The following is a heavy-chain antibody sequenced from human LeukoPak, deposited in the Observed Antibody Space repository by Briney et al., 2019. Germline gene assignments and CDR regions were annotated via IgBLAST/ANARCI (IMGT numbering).Heavy chain of an antibody. Sequence: SVKVSCKASGGTLSSYAISWVRQAPGQGLEWMGGIIPIFGTANYAQKFQGRVRITADEHTSTAYMELSSLRSEDTAVYYCARETLWFGELKGGWFDPWGPGTLVTVSS. CDR1: GGTLSSYA. D-gene: IGHD3-10*01. V-gene: IGHV1-69*13. CDR2: IIPIFGTA. J-gene: IGHJ5*02. CDR3: ARETLWFGELKGGWFDP.